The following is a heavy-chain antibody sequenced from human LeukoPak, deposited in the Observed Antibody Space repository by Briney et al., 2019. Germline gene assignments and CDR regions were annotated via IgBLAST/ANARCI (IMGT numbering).Heavy chain of an antibody. CDR1: GYTFTSYG. V-gene: IGHV1-18*01. Sequence: ASVKVSCKASGYTFTSYGISWVRQASGQGLEWMGWISAYNGNTNYAQKLQGRVTMTTDTSTSTAYMELRSLRSDDTAVYYCARDLPPNRYSSGTPDYWGQGTLVTVSS. D-gene: IGHD6-19*01. CDR3: ARDLPPNRYSSGTPDY. CDR2: ISAYNGNT. J-gene: IGHJ4*02.